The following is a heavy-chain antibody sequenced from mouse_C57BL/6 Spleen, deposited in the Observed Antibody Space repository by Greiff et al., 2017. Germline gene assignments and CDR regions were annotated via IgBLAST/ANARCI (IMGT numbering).Heavy chain of an antibody. D-gene: IGHD1-1*01. J-gene: IGHJ3*01. Sequence: VHVKQSGPELVKPGDSVKISCKASGYSFTGYFMNWVMQSHGKSLEWIGRINPYNGDTFYNQKFKGKATLTVDKSSSTAHMELRSLTSEDSAVYYCAGGSSAWFAYWGQGTLVTVSA. CDR1: GYSFTGYF. CDR2: INPYNGDT. V-gene: IGHV1-20*01. CDR3: AGGSSAWFAY.